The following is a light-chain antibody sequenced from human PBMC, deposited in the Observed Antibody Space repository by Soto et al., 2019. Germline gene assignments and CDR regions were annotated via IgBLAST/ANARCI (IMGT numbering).Light chain of an antibody. CDR1: QSISSD. CDR3: QQYNNWPPWT. CDR2: GAS. J-gene: IGKJ1*01. Sequence: EVVMTQSPATLSVSPGERATLSCRASQSISSDLAWYQQKPGQAPRLLIYGASTRASDIPARFSGSGSGTEFTLTISSLQSEHFAVYYCQQYNNWPPWTFGQGTKVEFK. V-gene: IGKV3-15*01.